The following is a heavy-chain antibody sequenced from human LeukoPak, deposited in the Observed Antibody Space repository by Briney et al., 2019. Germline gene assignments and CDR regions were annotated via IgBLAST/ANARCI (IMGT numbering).Heavy chain of an antibody. CDR3: ARDPYSGAYGNTYYYYMDV. CDR2: ISSSSSYI. V-gene: IGHV3-21*06. J-gene: IGHJ6*03. D-gene: IGHD1-26*01. CDR1: GFTFSSYS. Sequence: GGSLRLCCAASGFTFSSYSMNWVRQAPGKGLEWVSSISSSSSYIYYADSVKGRFTISRDNAKNSLYLQMDSLTAEDTAVYYCARDPYSGAYGNTYYYYMDVWGKGTTVTISS.